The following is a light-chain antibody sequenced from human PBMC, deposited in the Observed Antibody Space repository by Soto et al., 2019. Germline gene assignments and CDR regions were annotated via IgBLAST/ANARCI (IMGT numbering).Light chain of an antibody. J-gene: IGLJ2*01. V-gene: IGLV2-14*01. CDR3: TSYMTNTTPVF. Sequence: QSALTQPASVSGSPGQSITISCTGTSSDVGGYNSVSWYQQHPGKAPKLMIYEVSNRPSGVSNRFSGSESGNTASLTISGLQADDEANYSCTSYMTNTTPVFFGGGTKLTVL. CDR2: EVS. CDR1: SSDVGGYNS.